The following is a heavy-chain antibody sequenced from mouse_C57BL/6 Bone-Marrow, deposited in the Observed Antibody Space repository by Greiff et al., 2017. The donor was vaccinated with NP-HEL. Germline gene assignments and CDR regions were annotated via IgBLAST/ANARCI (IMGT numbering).Heavy chain of an antibody. CDR3: ARRALFDY. CDR1: GYTFTDYY. D-gene: IGHD3-1*01. CDR2: INPNNGGT. J-gene: IGHJ2*01. Sequence: VQLQQSGPELVKPGASVKISCKASGYTFTDYYMNWVKQSHGKSLEWIGDINPNNGGTSYNQKFKGKATLTVDKSSSTAYMELRSLTSEDSAVYYCARRALFDYWGQGTTLTVSS. V-gene: IGHV1-26*01.